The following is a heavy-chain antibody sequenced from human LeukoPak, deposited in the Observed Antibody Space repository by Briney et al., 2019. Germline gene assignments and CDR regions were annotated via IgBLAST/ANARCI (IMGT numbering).Heavy chain of an antibody. D-gene: IGHD6-19*01. J-gene: IGHJ3*02. CDR1: GGSISSSNW. Sequence: SETLSLTCAVSGGSISSSNWWSWVRQPPGKGLEWIGEIYHSGSTNYNPSLKSRVTISVDKSKNQFSLKLSSETAADTAVYYCARTRDSSGWYGLDAFDIWGQGTMVTVSS. V-gene: IGHV4-4*02. CDR3: ARTRDSSGWYGLDAFDI. CDR2: IYHSGST.